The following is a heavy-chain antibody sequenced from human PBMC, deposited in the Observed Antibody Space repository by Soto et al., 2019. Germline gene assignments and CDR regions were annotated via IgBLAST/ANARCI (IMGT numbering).Heavy chain of an antibody. CDR3: ARDTAIRPGPSYYYYGMDV. Sequence: GASVKVSCKASGGTFSSYAISWVRQAPGQGLEWMGGIIPIFGTANYAQKFQGRVTITADESTSTAYLQWSSLKTSDTAMYYCARDTAIRPGPSYYYYGMDVWAQGTTVTVSS. J-gene: IGHJ6*02. D-gene: IGHD3-10*01. CDR1: GGTFSSYA. CDR2: IIPIFGTA. V-gene: IGHV1-69*13.